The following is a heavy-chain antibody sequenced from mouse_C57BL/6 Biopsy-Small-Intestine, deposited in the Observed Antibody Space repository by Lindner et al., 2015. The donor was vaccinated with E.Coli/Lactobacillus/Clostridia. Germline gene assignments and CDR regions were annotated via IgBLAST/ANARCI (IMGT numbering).Heavy chain of an antibody. V-gene: IGHV14-4*02. J-gene: IGHJ4*01. Sequence: SVKVSCKASGYTFTAFGIAWVRQAPGQGLEWMGWISAYNGVTNYAQEFQARVTMTTDTSTSTAYMELRSLRSDDTAVYYCTRTHSTVTADFDFWGQGTLVTVSS. CDR3: TRTHSTVTADFDF. CDR2: ISAYNGVT. CDR1: GYTFTAFG. D-gene: IGHD2-13*01.